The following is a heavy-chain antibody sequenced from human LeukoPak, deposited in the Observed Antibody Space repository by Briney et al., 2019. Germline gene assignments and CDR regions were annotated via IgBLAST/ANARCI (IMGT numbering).Heavy chain of an antibody. CDR2: ISSSSSTI. V-gene: IGHV3-48*01. CDR3: ARPRYNWNDVFDY. D-gene: IGHD1-1*01. Sequence: GGSLRLSCAASGFTFSSYSMNWVRQAPGKGLGWVSYISSSSSTIYYADSVKGRFTISRDNAKNSLYLQMNSLRAEDTAVYYCARPRYNWNDVFDYWGQGTLVTVSS. J-gene: IGHJ4*02. CDR1: GFTFSSYS.